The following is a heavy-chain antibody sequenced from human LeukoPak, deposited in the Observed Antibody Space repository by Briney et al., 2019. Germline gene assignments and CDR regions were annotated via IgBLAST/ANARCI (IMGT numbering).Heavy chain of an antibody. D-gene: IGHD3-3*01. Sequence: GGSLRLSCAASGFTFSSYSMNWVRQAPGKGLEWVSSISSSSSYIYYADSVKGRFTISRDNAKNSLYLQMNSLRAEDTAVYYRARAYDFWSGYYTVSYFDYWGQGTLVTVSS. J-gene: IGHJ4*02. CDR3: ARAYDFWSGYYTVSYFDY. CDR2: ISSSSSYI. CDR1: GFTFSSYS. V-gene: IGHV3-21*01.